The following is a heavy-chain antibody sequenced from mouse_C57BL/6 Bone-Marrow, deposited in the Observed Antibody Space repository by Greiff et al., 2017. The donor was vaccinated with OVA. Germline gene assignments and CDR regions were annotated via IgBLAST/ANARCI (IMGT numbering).Heavy chain of an antibody. CDR2: ISYDGSN. D-gene: IGHD1-1*01. CDR3: ARDRYSWFAY. Sequence: ESGPGLVKPSQSLSLTCSVTGYSITSGYYWNWIRQFPGNKLEWMGYISYDGSNNYNPSLKNRISITRDTSKNQFFLKLNSVTTEDTATYYCARDRYSWFAYWGQGTLVTVSA. V-gene: IGHV3-6*01. J-gene: IGHJ3*01. CDR1: GYSITSGYY.